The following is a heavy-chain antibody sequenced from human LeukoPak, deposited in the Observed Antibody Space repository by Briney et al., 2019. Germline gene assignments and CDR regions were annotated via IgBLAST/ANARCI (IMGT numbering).Heavy chain of an antibody. J-gene: IGHJ3*02. CDR1: GYSITTYW. CDR2: IYPSDSNT. CDR3: ASESCSGECYPPSSLDI. Sequence: ESLKISCRASGYSITTYWIGWVRQMPGKGLEWMGIIYPSDSNTRYNPSFQGQVTISADKSISTAFLQWSSLKASDTAMYYCASESCSGECYPPSSLDIWGQGTMVTVSS. V-gene: IGHV5-51*01. D-gene: IGHD2-21*01.